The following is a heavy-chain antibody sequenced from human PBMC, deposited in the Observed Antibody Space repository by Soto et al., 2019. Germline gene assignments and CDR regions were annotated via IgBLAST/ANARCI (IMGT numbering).Heavy chain of an antibody. CDR2: ISSSSSTI. J-gene: IGHJ4*02. V-gene: IGHV3-48*01. Sequence: EVQLVESGGGLVQPGGSLRLSCAASGFTFSSYSMNWVRQAPGKGLEWVSYISSSSSTIYYADSVKGRFTISRDNAKNSLYLQMNGLRAEDTAVYYCARDLNLGSFDYWGQGTLVTVSS. CDR1: GFTFSSYS. CDR3: ARDLNLGSFDY.